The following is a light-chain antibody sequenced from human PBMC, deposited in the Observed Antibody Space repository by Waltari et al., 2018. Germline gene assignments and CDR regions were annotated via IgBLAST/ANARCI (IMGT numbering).Light chain of an antibody. CDR3: AAWDDSLSGPI. CDR1: HSNIGSNY. V-gene: IGLV1-47*01. J-gene: IGLJ1*01. CDR2: KDS. Sequence: QSVLTQPPSASGTPGQRVTISCSGSHSNIGSNYVYWYQQLPGTAPKLLIYKDSQRPAGVPDRFSGSKSGTSAPLAISGLRSEDEADDYCAAWDDSLSGPIFATGTKVTV.